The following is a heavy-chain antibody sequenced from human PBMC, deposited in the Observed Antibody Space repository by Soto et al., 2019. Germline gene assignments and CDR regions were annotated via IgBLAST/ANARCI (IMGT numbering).Heavy chain of an antibody. Sequence: GGSLRLSCAASGFTFSSYAMSWVRQAPGKGLEWVSAISGSGGSTYYADSVKGRFTISRDNSKNTLYLQMNSLRAEDTAMYYCARHRIYRSSSGQQQSDYWGQGTLVTVSS. CDR2: ISGSGGST. CDR3: ARHRIYRSSSGQQQSDY. D-gene: IGHD6-19*01. J-gene: IGHJ4*02. V-gene: IGHV3-23*01. CDR1: GFTFSSYA.